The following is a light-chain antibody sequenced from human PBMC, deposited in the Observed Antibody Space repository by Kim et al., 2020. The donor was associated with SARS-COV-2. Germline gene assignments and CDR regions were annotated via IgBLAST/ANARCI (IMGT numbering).Light chain of an antibody. J-gene: IGKJ1*01. CDR3: QQSSSSPWT. V-gene: IGKV1-39*01. CDR2: AAS. CDR1: QSITRY. Sequence: DIQMTQSPSSLSASVGDRVTITCRASQSITRYLNWYQQIPGKAPKLLIYAASSLQTGVPSRFSGSGSGTDFTLTISSLQPEDFATYYCQQSSSSPWTFGQGTKVEIK.